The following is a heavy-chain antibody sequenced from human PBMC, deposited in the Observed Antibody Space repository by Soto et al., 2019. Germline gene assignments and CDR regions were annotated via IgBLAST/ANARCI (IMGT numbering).Heavy chain of an antibody. D-gene: IGHD6-13*01. V-gene: IGHV1-69*08. Sequence: QVQLVQSGAEVKKPGSSVKVSCKASGGTFSSYTISWVRQAPGQGLEWMGRIIPILGIANYAQKFQGRVTITADKSTSTAYMELSSLRSEDTAVYYCARDHRIRIAAADPFDYWGQGTLFTVSS. CDR3: ARDHRIRIAAADPFDY. J-gene: IGHJ4*02. CDR2: IIPILGIA. CDR1: GGTFSSYT.